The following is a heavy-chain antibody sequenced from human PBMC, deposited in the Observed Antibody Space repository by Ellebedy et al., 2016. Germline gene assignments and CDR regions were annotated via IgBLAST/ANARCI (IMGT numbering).Heavy chain of an antibody. V-gene: IGHV3-30-3*01. Sequence: GGSLRLSXAASGFTFSSYAMHWVRQAPGKGLEWVAVISYDGSNKYYADSVKGRFTISRDNSKNTLYLQMNSLRAEDTAVYYCASNARYSNSWYGYFQHWGQGTLVTVSS. CDR2: ISYDGSNK. CDR1: GFTFSSYA. CDR3: ASNARYSNSWYGYFQH. J-gene: IGHJ1*01. D-gene: IGHD6-13*01.